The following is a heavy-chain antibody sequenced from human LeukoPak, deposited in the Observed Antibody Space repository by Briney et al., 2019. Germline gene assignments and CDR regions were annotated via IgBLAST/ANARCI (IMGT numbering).Heavy chain of an antibody. CDR3: AKAATVVTSDRFDY. CDR1: GFTFDDYG. D-gene: IGHD4-23*01. V-gene: IGHV3-20*04. Sequence: GGSLRLSCAASGFTFDDYGMSWVRQAPGKGLEWVSGINWNGGSTGYADSVKGRFTISRDNAKNSLYLQMNSLRAEDTAVYYCAKAATVVTSDRFDYWGQGTLVTVSS. J-gene: IGHJ4*02. CDR2: INWNGGST.